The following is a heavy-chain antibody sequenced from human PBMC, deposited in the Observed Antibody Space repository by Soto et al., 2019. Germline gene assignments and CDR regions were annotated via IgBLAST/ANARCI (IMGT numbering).Heavy chain of an antibody. D-gene: IGHD4-17*01. V-gene: IGHV3-9*01. J-gene: IGHJ4*02. CDR2: ISWNSDNT. Sequence: EVHLVESGGGVAQPGGSLRLSCATSGFTFDDYAMHWVRQAPGKGLERVSGISWNSDNTGYADSVKGRFTISRDNAKRSLFLQMNSLRSEDTAFYFCARTTWGYGEPLDSWGQGTLVTVSS. CDR1: GFTFDDYA. CDR3: ARTTWGYGEPLDS.